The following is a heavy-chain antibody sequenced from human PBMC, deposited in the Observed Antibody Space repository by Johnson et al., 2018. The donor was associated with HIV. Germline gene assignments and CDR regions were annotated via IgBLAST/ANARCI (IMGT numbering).Heavy chain of an antibody. J-gene: IGHJ3*02. D-gene: IGHD5-18*01. V-gene: IGHV3-30*04. CDR1: GFTFSSYA. CDR3: ARAYSYGAFDI. CDR2: ISYDGSNK. Sequence: QVQLVESGGGLIQPGGSLRLSCAASGFTFSSYAMHWVRQAPGKGLEWVAVISYDGSNKYYADSVKGRFTISRDNSKNTLYLQMNSLRAEDTAVYYCARAYSYGAFDIWGLGTKVTVSS.